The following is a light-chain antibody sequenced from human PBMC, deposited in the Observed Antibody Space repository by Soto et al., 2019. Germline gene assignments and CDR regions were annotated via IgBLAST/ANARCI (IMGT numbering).Light chain of an antibody. J-gene: IGLJ1*01. Sequence: QLVLTQPPSASETPGQRVTISCSGSRSNIGSRTVNWYQQVPGTAPKLLIYSNDERPSGVPDRFSGSKSGTSASLAISGLQSEDEADYYCATWDDSLNGDVFGTGTKVTAL. CDR3: ATWDDSLNGDV. CDR2: SND. V-gene: IGLV1-44*01. CDR1: RSNIGSRT.